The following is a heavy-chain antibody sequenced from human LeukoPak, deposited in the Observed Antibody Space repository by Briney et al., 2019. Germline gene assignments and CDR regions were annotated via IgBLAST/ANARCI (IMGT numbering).Heavy chain of an antibody. CDR2: IIPIFGTA. CDR3: ARDSSFNRGYSYGYSDY. Sequence: ASVKVSCKASGGTFSSYAISWVRQAPGQGLEWMGGIIPIFGTANYAQKFQGRVTMTRDMSTSTVYMELSSLRSEDTAVYYCARDSSFNRGYSYGYSDYWGQGTLVTVSS. J-gene: IGHJ4*02. D-gene: IGHD5-18*01. CDR1: GGTFSSYA. V-gene: IGHV1-69*05.